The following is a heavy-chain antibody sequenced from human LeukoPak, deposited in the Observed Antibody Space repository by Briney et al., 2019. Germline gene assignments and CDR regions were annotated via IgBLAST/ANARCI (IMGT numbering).Heavy chain of an antibody. Sequence: SGTLSLTCAVSGGSISSSNWWSWVRQPPGKGLEWIGEINHSGSTNYNPSLKSRVTISVDTSKNQFSLKLSSVTAADTAVYYCARRATLRRQFDYWGQGTLVTVSS. D-gene: IGHD2-15*01. J-gene: IGHJ4*02. V-gene: IGHV4-4*02. CDR2: INHSGST. CDR1: GGSISSSNW. CDR3: ARRATLRRQFDY.